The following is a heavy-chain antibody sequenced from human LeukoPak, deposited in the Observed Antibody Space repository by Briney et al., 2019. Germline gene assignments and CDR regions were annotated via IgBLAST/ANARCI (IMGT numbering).Heavy chain of an antibody. J-gene: IGHJ2*01. CDR1: GGSMSSYY. V-gene: IGHV4-59*01. D-gene: IGHD3-10*01. CDR2: LYHSGST. Sequence: PSENLSLNCSVSGGSMSSYYWSWVRQPPGKGLEGVGYLYHSGSTNYNPSLKNRVTISVDTSKNQFSLKLSSVTAADTAVYYCARRNYGGNSGRYWYFDLWGRGTLVTVSS. CDR3: ARRNYGGNSGRYWYFDL.